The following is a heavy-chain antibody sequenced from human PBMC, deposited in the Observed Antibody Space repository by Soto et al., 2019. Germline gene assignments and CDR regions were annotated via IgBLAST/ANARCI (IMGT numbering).Heavy chain of an antibody. CDR1: GGTLNTYA. CDR2: ISPMFGAA. J-gene: IGHJ4*02. D-gene: IGHD3-10*01. Sequence: QVQLVQSGAEMKKPGSSVKVSCQSSGGTLNTYAMNWVRQAPGQGPEWMGDISPMFGAANYAPKFQGRVTITADESTGTSYMQLSSLTSEDTALYFCAREVQVHTPAFVYWDQGTLVTVSS. V-gene: IGHV1-69*19. CDR3: AREVQVHTPAFVY.